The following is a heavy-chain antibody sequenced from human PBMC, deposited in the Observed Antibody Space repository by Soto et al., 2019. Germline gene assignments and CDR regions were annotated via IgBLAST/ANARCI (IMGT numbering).Heavy chain of an antibody. J-gene: IGHJ4*02. CDR1: GFTFSTYA. D-gene: IGHD3-22*01. CDR2: ISGSGGST. CDR3: AKDRYDSSGYRAFDY. Sequence: PGGSLRLSCAASGFTFSTYAITWVRQAPGKGLEWVSGISGSGGSTYYADSVKGRFTVSRDNSKNTLYLQMTSLRAEDTAVYYCAKDRYDSSGYRAFDYWGQGTLVTVSS. V-gene: IGHV3-23*01.